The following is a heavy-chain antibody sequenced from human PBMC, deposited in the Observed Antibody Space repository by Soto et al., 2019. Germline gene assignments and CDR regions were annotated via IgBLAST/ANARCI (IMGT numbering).Heavy chain of an antibody. CDR3: AKDAAPYYDYIWGSYPNWFDP. Sequence: PGGSLRLSCAASGVPFSSYGMHWVRQAPGKGLEWVAVISYDGSNKYYADSVKGRFTISRDNSKNTLYLQMNSLRAEDTAVYYCAKDAAPYYDYIWGSYPNWFDPWGQGTLVTVSS. CDR2: ISYDGSNK. D-gene: IGHD3-16*02. CDR1: GVPFSSYG. V-gene: IGHV3-30*18. J-gene: IGHJ5*02.